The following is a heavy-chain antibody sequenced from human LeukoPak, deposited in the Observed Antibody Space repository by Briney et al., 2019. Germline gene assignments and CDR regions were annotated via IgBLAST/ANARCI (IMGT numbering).Heavy chain of an antibody. V-gene: IGHV1-18*01. J-gene: IGHJ4*02. CDR1: GYTFTNYH. CDR3: TRAPPGMTMMTDY. CDR2: VSTNDGNT. D-gene: IGHD3-22*01. Sequence: ASVKVSCKASGYTFTNYHIAWVRQAPGQGLEWMGWVSTNDGNTVYAQRLQGRVTMTTDTSTSVAYMELRSLTSDDTAVYYCTRAPPGMTMMTDYWGQGTPATVSS.